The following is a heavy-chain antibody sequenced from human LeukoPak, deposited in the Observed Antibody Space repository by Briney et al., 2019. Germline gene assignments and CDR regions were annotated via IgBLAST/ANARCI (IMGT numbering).Heavy chain of an antibody. CDR1: GYSFTSYW. CDR3: ARHEIDSKGYYYIDN. J-gene: IGHJ4*02. V-gene: IGHV5-51*01. D-gene: IGHD3-22*01. Sequence: GESLKISCKGSGYSFTSYWIGWVRQMPGKGLEWMGVIYPGDSDTRYSPSFQGQVTISADESVSTAYLQWSSLEASDTAIYFCARHEIDSKGYYYIDNWGQGTLLTVSS. CDR2: IYPGDSDT.